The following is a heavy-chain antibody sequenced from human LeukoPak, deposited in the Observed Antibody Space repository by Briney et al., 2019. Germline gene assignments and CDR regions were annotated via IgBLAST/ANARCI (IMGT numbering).Heavy chain of an antibody. J-gene: IGHJ6*02. CDR1: GFTFSSSA. CDR2: ITTNGGST. V-gene: IGHV3-64D*09. CDR3: VKDSYGMDV. Sequence: PGGSLRLSCSASGFTFSSSAMHWVRQAPGKGLEYVSSITTNGGSTYYADSVKGRFTTSRESSKNTLYLQMSSLRAEDTAVYYCVKDSYGMDVWGQGTTVTVSS.